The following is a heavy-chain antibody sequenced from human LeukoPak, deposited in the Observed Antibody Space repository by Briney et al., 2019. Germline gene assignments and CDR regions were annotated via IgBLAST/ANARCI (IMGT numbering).Heavy chain of an antibody. CDR3: ARSTGSGWYVPRLDY. J-gene: IGHJ4*02. V-gene: IGHV3-30-3*01. Sequence: GGSLRLSCAASGFTFSSYAMHWVRQGPGKGLEWVAVISYDGSNKYYADSVKGRFTISRDNSKNTLYLQMNSLRAEDTAVYYCARSTGSGWYVPRLDYWGQGTLVTVSS. CDR1: GFTFSSYA. CDR2: ISYDGSNK. D-gene: IGHD6-19*01.